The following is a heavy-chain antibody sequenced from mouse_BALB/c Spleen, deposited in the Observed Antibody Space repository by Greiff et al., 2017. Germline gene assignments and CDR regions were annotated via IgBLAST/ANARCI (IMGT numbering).Heavy chain of an antibody. D-gene: IGHD2-3*01. J-gene: IGHJ4*01. CDR3: ARSRWLLDSYYAMDY. Sequence: VQLVESGPELVRPGESVKISCKGSGYTFTDYAMHWVKQSHAKSLEWIGVISIYYDNTNYNQKFKGKATMTVDKSSSTAYMELARLTSEDSAIYYCARSRWLLDSYYAMDYWGQGTSVTVSS. CDR1: GYTFTDYA. CDR2: ISIYYDNT. V-gene: IGHV1-67*01.